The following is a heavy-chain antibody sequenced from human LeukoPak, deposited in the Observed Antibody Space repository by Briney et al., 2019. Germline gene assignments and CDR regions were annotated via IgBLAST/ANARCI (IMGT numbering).Heavy chain of an antibody. J-gene: IGHJ4*02. Sequence: SQTLSLTCAISGDSISSNNAGWNWIRQSPSRGLEWLGRTYYRSKWYNDYAVSVKSRIIINPDISKNQFSLQLNSVTPEDTAVYYCAGDILTGYHTFDSWGQGTLVTVSS. CDR2: TYYRSKWYN. D-gene: IGHD3-9*01. V-gene: IGHV6-1*01. CDR1: GDSISSNNAG. CDR3: AGDILTGYHTFDS.